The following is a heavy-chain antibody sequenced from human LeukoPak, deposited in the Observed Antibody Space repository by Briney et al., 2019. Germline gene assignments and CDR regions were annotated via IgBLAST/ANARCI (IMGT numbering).Heavy chain of an antibody. Sequence: GSLRLSCVASGFTFGKYWMSWVRQAPGKGLEWVANIRLDGSEKNYVDSVKGRFTISRDNTKNSLYLQMNSLRAEDTAVFYCARDQYDTWSRRGNFDSWGQGTLVIVSS. CDR2: IRLDGSEK. D-gene: IGHD3-3*01. CDR1: GFTFGKYW. J-gene: IGHJ4*02. V-gene: IGHV3-7*03. CDR3: ARDQYDTWSRRGNFDS.